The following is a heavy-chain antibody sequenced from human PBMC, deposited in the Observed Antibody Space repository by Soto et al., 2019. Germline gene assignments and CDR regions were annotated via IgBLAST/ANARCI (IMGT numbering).Heavy chain of an antibody. CDR1: GFTLSSYW. V-gene: IGHV3-74*01. J-gene: IGHJ6*04. CDR2: ISSDGTTT. CDR3: VRDGRNYYDMDL. Sequence: GGSLRLSCEASGFTLSSYWMQWVRQAPGKGLVWVSFISSDGTTTYYADSVKGRFTVSRDNAKNTLSLQTNSLRAEDTAVYYCVRDGRNYYDMDLWGKGTTFTVSS.